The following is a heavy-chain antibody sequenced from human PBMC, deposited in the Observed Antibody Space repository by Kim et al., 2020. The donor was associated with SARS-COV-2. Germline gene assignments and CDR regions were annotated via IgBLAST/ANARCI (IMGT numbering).Heavy chain of an antibody. CDR1: GASINTKDYY. J-gene: IGHJ4*02. D-gene: IGHD3-10*01. Sequence: SETLSLTCSVSGASINTKDYYWGWVRQPPGKGLEWIGNKFYTGGTHSNPSLKSRITLSLDTSKNLISLKLNSVTATDTAVYYCVAARALFYTSGTRGPFHLEKWGQGLLVTVSS. CDR2: KFYTGGT. V-gene: IGHV4-39*02. CDR3: VAARALFYTSGTRGPFHLEK.